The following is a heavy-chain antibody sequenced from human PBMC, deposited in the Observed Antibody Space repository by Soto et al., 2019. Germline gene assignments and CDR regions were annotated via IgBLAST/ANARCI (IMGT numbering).Heavy chain of an antibody. J-gene: IGHJ4*02. CDR2: ISGFNGNT. D-gene: IGHD3-22*01. Sequence: QVQLVQSGAEVKKPGASVKVSCKASGYTFTSYGISWVRQAPGQGLEWMGWISGFNGNTNYAQKFQGRVTMTTDTSTRTAYLELMTLRSDDTAVYYCAREGSYHDFDYWGQGTLVTVSS. CDR3: AREGSYHDFDY. V-gene: IGHV1-18*01. CDR1: GYTFTSYG.